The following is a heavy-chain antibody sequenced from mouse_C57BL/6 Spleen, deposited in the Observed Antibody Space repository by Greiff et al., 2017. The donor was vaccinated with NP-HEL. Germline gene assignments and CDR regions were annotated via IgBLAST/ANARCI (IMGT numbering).Heavy chain of an antibody. Sequence: QVQLKESGAELVRPGASVTLSCKASGYTFTDYEMHWVKQTPVHGLEWIGAIDPETGGTAYNQKFKGKAILTADKSSSTAYMELRSLTSEDSAVYYCTRSSYDRGWFAYWGQGTLVTVSA. V-gene: IGHV1-15*01. CDR2: IDPETGGT. CDR1: GYTFTDYE. CDR3: TRSSYDRGWFAY. D-gene: IGHD2-12*01. J-gene: IGHJ3*01.